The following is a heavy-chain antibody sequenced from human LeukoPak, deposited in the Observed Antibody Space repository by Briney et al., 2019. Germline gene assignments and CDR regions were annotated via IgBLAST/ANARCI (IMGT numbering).Heavy chain of an antibody. CDR1: GYTFTSYG. Sequence: ASVKVSCKASGYTFTSYGISWVRQAPGQGLEWMGWISAYNGNTNYAQKLQGRVTMTTDTSTSTAYMELRSLRSDDTAVYYCARATSTYYDILTGYFTNAFDIWGQGTMVTVSS. V-gene: IGHV1-18*01. J-gene: IGHJ3*02. D-gene: IGHD3-9*01. CDR3: ARATSTYYDILTGYFTNAFDI. CDR2: ISAYNGNT.